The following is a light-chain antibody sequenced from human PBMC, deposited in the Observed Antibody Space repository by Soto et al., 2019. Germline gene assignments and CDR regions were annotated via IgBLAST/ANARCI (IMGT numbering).Light chain of an antibody. CDR2: ATS. Sequence: DIQMTQSPSSLFASVGDRVSITCRARQGIRNNLGWYQQRPGKAPKRLIYATSNLHIGVPSRFSGSGYGTDFTLTISSLQHEDFATYFCLPHDTSPRTFGHGTKVDI. CDR3: LPHDTSPRT. J-gene: IGKJ1*01. CDR1: QGIRNN. V-gene: IGKV1-17*01.